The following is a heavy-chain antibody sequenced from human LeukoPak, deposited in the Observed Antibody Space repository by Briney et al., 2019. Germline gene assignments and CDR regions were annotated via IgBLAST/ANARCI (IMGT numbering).Heavy chain of an antibody. CDR2: IYRDGTT. CDR1: GFILSSNY. Sequence: GGSLRLSCAASGFILSSNYMSWVRQAPGKGLEWGSVIYRDGTTYYADSVKGRFTISRDNSKNTLYLQMNSPSAEDTAVYYCARDRRFDPWGQGTLVTVSS. J-gene: IGHJ5*02. V-gene: IGHV3-53*01. CDR3: ARDRRFDP.